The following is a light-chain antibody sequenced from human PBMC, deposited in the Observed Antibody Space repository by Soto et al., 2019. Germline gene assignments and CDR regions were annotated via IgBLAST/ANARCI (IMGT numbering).Light chain of an antibody. CDR3: HQYGISPGT. CDR2: GAS. Sequence: EIVLTQSPGTLSLSPGERATLSCRASQSVRSNYLAWYQQKPGQPPSRLIYGASTRATGIPDRFSGSGSGTDFTLTITRLEPEDFAVYYCHQYGISPGTFGQGTKLEIK. J-gene: IGKJ2*01. CDR1: QSVRSNY. V-gene: IGKV3-20*01.